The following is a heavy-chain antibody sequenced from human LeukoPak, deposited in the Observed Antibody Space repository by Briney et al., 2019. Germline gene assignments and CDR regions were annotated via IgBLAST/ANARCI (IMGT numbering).Heavy chain of an antibody. CDR1: EFTFSSYA. CDR2: ISNSGATI. CDR3: ARGAEEGSYYDSSGYNWFDP. D-gene: IGHD3-22*01. V-gene: IGHV3-48*03. Sequence: GGSLRLSCAASEFTFSSYAMNWVRQAPGKGLEWVSYISNSGATIYYADSVKGRFTISRDNAKNSLYLQMNSLRAEDTAVYYCARGAEEGSYYDSSGYNWFDPWGQGTLVTVSS. J-gene: IGHJ5*02.